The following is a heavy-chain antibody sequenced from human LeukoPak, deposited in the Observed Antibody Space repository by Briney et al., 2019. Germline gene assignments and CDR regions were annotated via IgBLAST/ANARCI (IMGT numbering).Heavy chain of an antibody. J-gene: IGHJ4*02. D-gene: IGHD2-21*02. Sequence: PSETLSLTCTVSGDSLTSSKWWSWVRQSPGKGLEWIGEVYHGGSINHNPAFKSRLTLSVDKSKNQFSLNLRSVTAADTAMYYCARSGPCGGDCYFDSWGQGFLVTVSP. CDR3: ARSGPCGGDCYFDS. CDR1: GDSLTSSKW. CDR2: VYHGGSI. V-gene: IGHV4-4*02.